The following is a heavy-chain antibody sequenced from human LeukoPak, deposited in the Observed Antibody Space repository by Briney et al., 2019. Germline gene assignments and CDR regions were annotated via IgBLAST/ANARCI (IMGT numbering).Heavy chain of an antibody. J-gene: IGHJ4*02. V-gene: IGHV1-2*02. CDR3: AREGSSGPGVDY. CDR1: GFTFTGYY. Sequence: RASVKVSCKASGFTFTGYYIHWVRQAPGQGLEWMGYINPNNGGTNYAQKFQGRVTMTRDTSISTAYMELSRLRSDDTAVYYCAREGSSGPGVDYWGQGTLVTVSS. D-gene: IGHD1-14*01. CDR2: INPNNGGT.